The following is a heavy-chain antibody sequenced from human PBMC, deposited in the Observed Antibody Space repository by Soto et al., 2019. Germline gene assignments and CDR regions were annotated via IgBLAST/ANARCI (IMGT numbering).Heavy chain of an antibody. Sequence: PSETLSLTCTVSGGSISNFYWSWIRQPPGKGLEWIGYISYSGNTNYNPSLKSRVSISVDTSKNQLSLNLTSVTAADTAVYYCARAPMGLSRSYFDSWGQGTPVTVSS. D-gene: IGHD2-8*01. V-gene: IGHV4-59*01. CDR1: GGSISNFY. CDR3: ARAPMGLSRSYFDS. CDR2: ISYSGNT. J-gene: IGHJ4*02.